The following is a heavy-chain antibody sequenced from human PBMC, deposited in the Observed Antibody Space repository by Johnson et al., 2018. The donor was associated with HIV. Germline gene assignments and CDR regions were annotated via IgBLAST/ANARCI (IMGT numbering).Heavy chain of an antibody. V-gene: IGHV3-30-3*01. J-gene: IGHJ3*02. CDR3: TTDWVDYYDSSGYFDDAFDI. CDR2: ISYDGSNK. CDR1: GFTFSSYA. Sequence: QVQLVESWGGVVQPGRSLRLSCAASGFTFSSYAMHWVRQAPGKGLEWVAVISYDGSNKYYADSVKGRFTISRDNSKNTLYLQMNSLRAEDTAVYYCTTDWVDYYDSSGYFDDAFDIWGLGTLVTVSS. D-gene: IGHD3-22*01.